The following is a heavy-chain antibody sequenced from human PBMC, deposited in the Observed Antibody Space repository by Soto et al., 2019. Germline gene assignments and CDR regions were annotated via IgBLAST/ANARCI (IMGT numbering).Heavy chain of an antibody. CDR2: IYSGGST. V-gene: IGHV3-53*01. CDR1: GFTVSSNY. Sequence: EVQLVESGGGLIQPGGSLRLSCAASGFTVSSNYMSWVRQAPGKGLEWVSVIYSGGSTYYADSVKGRFTISRDNSKNTLYLQMNSLRAEDTAVYYCARGPGYRSSWTPDYWGQGTLVTVSS. J-gene: IGHJ4*02. CDR3: ARGPGYRSSWTPDY. D-gene: IGHD6-13*01.